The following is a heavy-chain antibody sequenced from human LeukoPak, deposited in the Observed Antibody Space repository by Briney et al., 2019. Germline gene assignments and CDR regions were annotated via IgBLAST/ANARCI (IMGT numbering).Heavy chain of an antibody. D-gene: IGHD3-10*01. V-gene: IGHV4-34*01. J-gene: IGHJ4*02. CDR1: GETFSGYY. CDR3: ARLPMVRGVISGGD. Sequence: TSETLSLTCAVYGETFSGYYWSWIRQPSGKGLEWIGEINYSGSTNYNPSLKSRATISVDTSKNQFSLKLNSVTAADTAVYYCARLPMVRGVISGGDWGQGTLVTVSS. CDR2: INYSGST.